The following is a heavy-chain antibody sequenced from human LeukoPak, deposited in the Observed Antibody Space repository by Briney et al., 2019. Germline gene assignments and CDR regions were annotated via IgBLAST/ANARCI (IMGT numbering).Heavy chain of an antibody. CDR2: FYYTGDT. Sequence: PSETLSLTCNVSGGSITTSSFYWGWIRQAPGKGLEWIGTFYYTGDTYYNRSLKRRATIAVDTSKHQFFLGLSSVTAADTAVYYCVRAVGAVAGPGDWFDPWGPGTLVTVSS. CDR1: GGSITTSSFY. CDR3: VRAVGAVAGPGDWFDP. V-gene: IGHV4-39*01. D-gene: IGHD6-19*01. J-gene: IGHJ5*02.